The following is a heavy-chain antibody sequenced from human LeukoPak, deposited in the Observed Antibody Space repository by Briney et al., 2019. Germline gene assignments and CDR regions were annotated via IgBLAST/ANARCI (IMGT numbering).Heavy chain of an antibody. CDR1: GGSISSYY. CDR2: MYTSGST. Sequence: SETLSLTCTVSGGSISSYYWSWIRQPAGKALEWIGRMYTSGSTNYNPSLKSRVTMSVDTSKNQFSLKLSSVTAADTAVYYCARELVGMATTYIDYWGQGTLVTVSS. J-gene: IGHJ4*02. V-gene: IGHV4-4*07. CDR3: ARELVGMATTYIDY. D-gene: IGHD5-24*01.